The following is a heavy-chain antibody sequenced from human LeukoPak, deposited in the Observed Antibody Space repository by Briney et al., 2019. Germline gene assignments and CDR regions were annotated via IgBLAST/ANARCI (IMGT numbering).Heavy chain of an antibody. CDR1: GYTFTGYY. D-gene: IGHD1-26*01. CDR2: INPNSSGT. Sequence: ASVKVSCKASGYTFTGYYMHWVRQAPGQGLEWMGWINPNSSGTNYAQKFQGRVTMTRDTSISTAYMELSRLRSGDTAVYYCARGLYGGTQFSYYYMDVWGKGTTVTISS. J-gene: IGHJ6*03. V-gene: IGHV1-2*02. CDR3: ARGLYGGTQFSYYYMDV.